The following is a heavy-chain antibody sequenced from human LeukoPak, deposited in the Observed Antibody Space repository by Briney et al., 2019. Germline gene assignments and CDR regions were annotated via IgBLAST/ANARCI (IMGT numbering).Heavy chain of an antibody. D-gene: IGHD2-21*01. CDR1: GGSISSYY. V-gene: IGHV4-59*08. CDR2: IYYSGST. CDR3: ARQNPPYFANWFDP. J-gene: IGHJ5*02. Sequence: SETLSLTCTVSGGSISSYYWSWIRQPPGKGLEWIGYIYYSGSTNYNPSLKSRVTISVDTSKNQFSLKLSSVTAADTAVYYCARQNPPYFANWFDPWGQGTLVTVSS.